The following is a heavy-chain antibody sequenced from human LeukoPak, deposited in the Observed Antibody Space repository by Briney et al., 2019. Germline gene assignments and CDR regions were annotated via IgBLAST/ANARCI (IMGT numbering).Heavy chain of an antibody. CDR3: ARDIGSGRGFDP. J-gene: IGHJ5*02. Sequence: SETLSLTCTVSGGSISSYYWSWIRQPAGKGLQWIGRIYTSGSTNYTPSLKSRVTMSVDTSKIQFSLKLSSVTAADTAVYYCARDIGSGRGFDPWGQGTLVTVSS. CDR1: GGSISSYY. D-gene: IGHD3-10*01. CDR2: IYTSGST. V-gene: IGHV4-4*07.